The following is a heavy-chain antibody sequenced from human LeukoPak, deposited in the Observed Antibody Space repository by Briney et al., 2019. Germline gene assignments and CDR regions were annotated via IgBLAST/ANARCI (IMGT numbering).Heavy chain of an antibody. CDR1: GGSISGYY. J-gene: IGHJ5*02. D-gene: IGHD1-26*01. CDR3: ARDREPGWFDP. V-gene: IGHV4-59*01. Sequence: SETLSLTCTVSGGSISGYYWSWIRQSPGKGLEWIGYIYNSGSTNYNPSLKSRVTISVDTSKNQFSLKLSSVTAADTAVYYCARDREPGWFDPWGQGTPVTVSS. CDR2: IYNSGST.